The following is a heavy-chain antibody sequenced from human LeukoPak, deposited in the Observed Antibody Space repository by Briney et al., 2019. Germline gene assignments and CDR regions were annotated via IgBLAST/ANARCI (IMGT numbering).Heavy chain of an antibody. J-gene: IGHJ5*02. D-gene: IGHD6-13*01. CDR2: IYYSGST. V-gene: IGHV4-39*07. Sequence: SETLSLTCTVSGGSISSSSYYWGWIRQPPGKGLEWIGSIYYSGSTYYNPSLKSRVTISVDTSTNQFSLKLSSVTAADTAVYYCARDAGTPLNWFDPWGQGTLVTVSS. CDR3: ARDAGTPLNWFDP. CDR1: GGSISSSSYY.